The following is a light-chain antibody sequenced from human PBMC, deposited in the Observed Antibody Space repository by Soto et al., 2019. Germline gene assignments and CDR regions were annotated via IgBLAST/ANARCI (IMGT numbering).Light chain of an antibody. V-gene: IGKV3-15*01. J-gene: IGKJ2*01. CDR2: GAS. CDR3: QQYNNWPPYT. CDR1: QSVNSD. Sequence: EIVMTQSPATLSVSPGERATLSCRASQSVNSDLAWYQQKPGQAPRLLTYGASTRATGIPARFSGSGSGTEFTLTISSLQSEDFAAYYCQQYNNWPPYTFGQGTKLEIK.